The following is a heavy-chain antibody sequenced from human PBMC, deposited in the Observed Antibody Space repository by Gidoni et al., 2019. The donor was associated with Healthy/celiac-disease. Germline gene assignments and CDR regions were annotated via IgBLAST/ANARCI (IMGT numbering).Heavy chain of an antibody. CDR1: GYTFTSYG. CDR3: ARDFPFAIQYYYDSSGYFDY. J-gene: IGHJ4*02. V-gene: IGHV1-18*04. Sequence: QVQLVQSGAEVKKPGASVKVSCKASGYTFTSYGISWVRQAPGQGLEWMGWISAYNGNTNYAQKLQGRVTMTTDTSTSTAYMELRSLRSDDTAVYYCARDFPFAIQYYYDSSGYFDYWGQGTLVTVSS. CDR2: ISAYNGNT. D-gene: IGHD3-22*01.